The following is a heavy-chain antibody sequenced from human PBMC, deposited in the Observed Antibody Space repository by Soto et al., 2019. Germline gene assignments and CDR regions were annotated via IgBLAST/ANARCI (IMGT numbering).Heavy chain of an antibody. CDR3: AKDPPRRSADAFDI. CDR2: ISGNGGSI. CDR1: GFSFNNYG. J-gene: IGHJ3*02. D-gene: IGHD1-26*01. V-gene: IGHV3-23*01. Sequence: EVQLLESGGGLVQPGGSLGLSCAASGFSFNNYGMSWVRQAPGKGLEWVSSISGNGGSIYYADSVKGRFTVSRDNSKNTVFVFMNSLRAEVTAVYYCAKDPPRRSADAFDIWSQGTMDTVSS.